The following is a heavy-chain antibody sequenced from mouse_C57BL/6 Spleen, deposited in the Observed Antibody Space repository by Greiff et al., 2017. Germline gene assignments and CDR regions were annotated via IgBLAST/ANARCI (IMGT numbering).Heavy chain of an antibody. D-gene: IGHD2-3*01. CDR3: ARADDGYYLYYAMDY. Sequence: EVQGVESEGGLVQPGSSMKLSCTASGFTFSDYYMAWVRQVPEKGLEWVANINYDGSSTYYLDSLKSRFLISRDNAKNILYLQMISLKSEDTATYYCARADDGYYLYYAMDYWGQGTSVTVSS. V-gene: IGHV5-16*01. CDR1: GFTFSDYY. CDR2: INYDGSST. J-gene: IGHJ4*01.